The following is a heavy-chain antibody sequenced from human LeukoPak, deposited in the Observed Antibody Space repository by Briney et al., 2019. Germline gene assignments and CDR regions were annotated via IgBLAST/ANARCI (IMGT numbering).Heavy chain of an antibody. J-gene: IGHJ5*02. CDR3: ARNRHYDVLTASGGWFDP. D-gene: IGHD3-9*01. CDR1: GGSFSSGGYY. Sequence: SETLSLTCTVSGGSFSSGGYYWSWIRQHPGKGLEWIGYISYSGNTYYNPSLKSRVTISVDTSKNQFSLKLSSVTAADTAAYYCARNRHYDVLTASGGWFDPWGQGTLVTVSS. V-gene: IGHV4-31*03. CDR2: ISYSGNT.